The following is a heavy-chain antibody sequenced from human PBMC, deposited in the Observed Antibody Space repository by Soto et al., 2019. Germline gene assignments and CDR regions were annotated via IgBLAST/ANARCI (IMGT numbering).Heavy chain of an antibody. V-gene: IGHV1-69*13. J-gene: IGHJ6*02. Sequence: SVKVSFKASRGTFSSYASSWVRQAPGQGLAWMGGIIPIFGTGNYAQKFQGRVTITADESTSTAYMELSSLRSEDTAVYYCATVREVVTAIVRGYYGMDVWGQGPTVTVSS. CDR1: RGTFSSYA. D-gene: IGHD2-21*02. CDR3: ATVREVVTAIVRGYYGMDV. CDR2: IIPIFGTG.